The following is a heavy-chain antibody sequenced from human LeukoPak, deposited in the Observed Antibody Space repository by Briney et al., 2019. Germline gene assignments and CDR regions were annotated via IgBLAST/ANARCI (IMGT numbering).Heavy chain of an antibody. V-gene: IGHV4-39*07. Sequence: SETLSLTCTVSGGSISSSSYYWGWIRQPPGKGLEWIGSIYYSGSTYYNPSLKSRVTISVDTSKNQFSLKLSSVTAADTAVYYCARTAEYPYHFDSWGQGTLVTVSS. D-gene: IGHD2/OR15-2a*01. J-gene: IGHJ4*02. CDR1: GGSISSSSYY. CDR3: ARTAEYPYHFDS. CDR2: IYYSGST.